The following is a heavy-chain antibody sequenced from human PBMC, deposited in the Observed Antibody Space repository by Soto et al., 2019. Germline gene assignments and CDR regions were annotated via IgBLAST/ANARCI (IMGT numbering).Heavy chain of an antibody. Sequence: PGGSLRLSCAASGFTFSDYYMSWIRQAPGKGLQWVSYISSSGSTIYYADSVKGRFTISRDNAMNPLSLQMNSLRAEDTAVYYCARESNYGYHYFDYWGLGTLVTVSS. CDR2: ISSSGSTI. CDR1: GFTFSDYY. J-gene: IGHJ4*02. CDR3: ARESNYGYHYFDY. D-gene: IGHD5-18*01. V-gene: IGHV3-11*01.